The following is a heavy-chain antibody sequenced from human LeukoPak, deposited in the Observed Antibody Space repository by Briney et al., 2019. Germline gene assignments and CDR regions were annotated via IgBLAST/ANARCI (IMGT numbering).Heavy chain of an antibody. D-gene: IGHD5-18*01. CDR1: GFTFSSYA. CDR3: AKASGYSYGYYMDV. V-gene: IGHV3-23*01. CDR2: ISGSGGST. J-gene: IGHJ6*03. Sequence: GGSLRLSCAASGFTFSSYAMSWVRQAPGKGLEWVSGISGSGGSTYYADSVKGRFTISRDNSKNTLYLQTNSLRAEDTAVYYCAKASGYSYGYYMDVWGKGTTVTVSS.